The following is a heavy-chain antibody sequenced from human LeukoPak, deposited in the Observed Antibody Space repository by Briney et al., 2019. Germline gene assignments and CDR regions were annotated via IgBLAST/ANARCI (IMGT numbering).Heavy chain of an antibody. Sequence: SETLSLTCTVSGGSIGSFYWSWIRQPPGKGLEWIGYIYYTGSTNYNPSLKSRVTISVDTSKNQISLKLSSVTAADTAVYYCARDPSGYFNYWGQGTLATVSS. CDR2: IYYTGST. CDR1: GGSIGSFY. V-gene: IGHV4-59*01. CDR3: ARDPSGYFNY. D-gene: IGHD3-22*01. J-gene: IGHJ4*02.